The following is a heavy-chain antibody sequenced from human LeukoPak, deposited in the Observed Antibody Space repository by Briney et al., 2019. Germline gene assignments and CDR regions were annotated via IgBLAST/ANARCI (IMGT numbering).Heavy chain of an antibody. J-gene: IGHJ6*03. CDR2: ISYDGSNK. CDR3: ARDMGSSGYYYYYYMDV. V-gene: IGHV3-30*01. CDR1: GFTFSSYA. D-gene: IGHD3-22*01. Sequence: GGSLRLSCAASGFTFSSYAMHWVRQAPGKGLEWVAVISYDGSNKYYADSVKGRFTISRDNSKNTLYLQMNSLRAEDTAVCYCARDMGSSGYYYYYYMDVWGKGTTVTVSS.